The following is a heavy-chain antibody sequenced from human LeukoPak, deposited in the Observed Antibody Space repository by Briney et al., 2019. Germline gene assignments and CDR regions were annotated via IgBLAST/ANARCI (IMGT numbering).Heavy chain of an antibody. CDR1: GFIFERYT. D-gene: IGHD1-26*01. CDR3: VRDGVGAPPFDY. Sequence: GGSLRLSCTVSGFIFERYTIHWVRQTPGKGLQWVAVMSYDGRNEYYVDSVKGRFTVSRDNAKNTLLLQMNSLRAEDTAVYYCVRDGVGAPPFDYWGQGVLVTVSS. J-gene: IGHJ4*02. V-gene: IGHV3-30*04. CDR2: MSYDGRNE.